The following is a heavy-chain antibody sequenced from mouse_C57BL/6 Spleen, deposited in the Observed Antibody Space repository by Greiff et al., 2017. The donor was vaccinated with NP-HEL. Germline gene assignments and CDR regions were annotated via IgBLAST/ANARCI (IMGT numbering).Heavy chain of an antibody. V-gene: IGHV1-82*01. CDR3: ARREYGSSAFDY. CDR2: IYPGDGDT. Sequence: QVQLQQSGPELVKPGASVKISCKASGYAFSSSWMNWVKQRPGQGLEWIGRIYPGDGDTNYNGKFKGKATLTADKSSSTAYMQLSSLTSEDSAVYFCARREYGSSAFDYWGQGTTLTVSS. J-gene: IGHJ2*01. CDR1: GYAFSSSW. D-gene: IGHD1-1*01.